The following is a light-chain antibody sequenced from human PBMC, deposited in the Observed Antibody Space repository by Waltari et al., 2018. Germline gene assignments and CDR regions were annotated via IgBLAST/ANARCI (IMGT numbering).Light chain of an antibody. CDR2: VAS. Sequence: DIQMTQSPSSLSASVGDRVTITCRASQSISSYLNWYQQKPGKAPKRLIYVASSLESGVPSRFSGSGSGTDFTLTISSLQPEDFATYYCQQSYSTPWTFGQGTKVEIK. V-gene: IGKV1-39*01. CDR3: QQSYSTPWT. J-gene: IGKJ1*01. CDR1: QSISSY.